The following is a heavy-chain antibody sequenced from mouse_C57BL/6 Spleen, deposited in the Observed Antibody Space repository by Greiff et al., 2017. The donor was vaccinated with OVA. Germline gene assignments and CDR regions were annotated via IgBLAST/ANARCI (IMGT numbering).Heavy chain of an antibody. Sequence: EVQLVESGAELVRPGASVKLSCTASGFNIKDDYMHWVKQRPEQGLEWIGWIDPENGDTEYASKFQGKATITADTSSNTAYLQLSSLTSEDTAVYYCTTLRLRDAMDYWGQGTSVTVSS. CDR1: GFNIKDDY. CDR3: TTLRLRDAMDY. V-gene: IGHV14-4*01. D-gene: IGHD2-4*01. CDR2: IDPENGDT. J-gene: IGHJ4*01.